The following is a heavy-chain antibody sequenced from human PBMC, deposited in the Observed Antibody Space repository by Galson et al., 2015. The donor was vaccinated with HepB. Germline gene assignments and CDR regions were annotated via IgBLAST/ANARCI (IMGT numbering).Heavy chain of an antibody. J-gene: IGHJ4*02. D-gene: IGHD3-3*02. CDR2: ITSNGGRT. Sequence: SLRLSCAASGFTVLNCAMTWVRQAPGEGLEWLSSITSNGGRTFYTNSVKGRFTISRDNSRNTVALQLSSLRPEDTAVYYCAKDGIMVSNNPYQLHFWGQGTKVSVSS. CDR3: AKDGIMVSNNPYQLHF. V-gene: IGHV3-23*01. CDR1: GFTVLNCA.